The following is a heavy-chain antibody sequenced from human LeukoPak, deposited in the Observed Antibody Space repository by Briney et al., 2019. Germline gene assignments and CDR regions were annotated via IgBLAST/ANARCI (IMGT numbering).Heavy chain of an antibody. J-gene: IGHJ6*04. CDR2: INTNSGGT. D-gene: IGHD4-17*01. V-gene: IGHV1-2*02. CDR3: ARDWDDYGDYEGGVYGMDV. Sequence: ASVTVTCKASGYTFTGYYMHWVRQPPGQGLEGMGCINTNSGGTNYAQKLQDRVTMTRDTSISTAYTELSSLRSEDTAVYYCARDWDDYGDYEGGVYGMDVWGKGTTVTVSS. CDR1: GYTFTGYY.